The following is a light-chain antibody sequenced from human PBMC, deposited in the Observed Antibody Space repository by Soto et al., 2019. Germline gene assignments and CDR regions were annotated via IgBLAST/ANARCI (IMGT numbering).Light chain of an antibody. CDR2: EVT. Sequence: QSALTQPPSASGSPGQSVTISCTGTSSDVGAYNYVCWYQQHPGKAPKLIISEVTKRPPGVPDRFSGSKSGNTASLTVTGLQAEDEADYYCSSFAGSNNPWVLGGGTKLTVL. CDR1: SSDVGAYNY. CDR3: SSFAGSNNPWV. J-gene: IGLJ3*02. V-gene: IGLV2-8*01.